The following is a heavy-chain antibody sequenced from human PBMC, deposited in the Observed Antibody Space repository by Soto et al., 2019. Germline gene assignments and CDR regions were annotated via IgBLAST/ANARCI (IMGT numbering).Heavy chain of an antibody. CDR1: GFTFSKNS. CDR3: ARSSRPIED. J-gene: IGHJ4*02. D-gene: IGHD6-6*01. CDR2: ISSSSNTV. V-gene: IGHV3-48*02. Sequence: EVQIVASGGGLGPPGGSLRLACEATGFTFSKNSMNWVRQAPGKGLEWISYISSSSNTVDYAVSVKDRLIISRDNAKNSLYLQMDFLRHEDTGVYYCARSSRPIEDWGRGTLVTVSS.